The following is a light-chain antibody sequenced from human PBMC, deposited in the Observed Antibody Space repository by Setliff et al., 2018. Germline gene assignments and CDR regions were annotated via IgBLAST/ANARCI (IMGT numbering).Light chain of an antibody. CDR1: SSNIGADFD. CDR2: SNT. V-gene: IGLV1-40*01. Sequence: QSALTQPPSVSGSPGQSVTISCTGTSSNIGADFDVHWYQHLPGTAPKLLIFSNTHRPAGVPDRFSATTSGASASLAATGLRADDEAFYYCQSYDRSLTGSVFGGGTKVTVL. J-gene: IGLJ2*01. CDR3: QSYDRSLTGSV.